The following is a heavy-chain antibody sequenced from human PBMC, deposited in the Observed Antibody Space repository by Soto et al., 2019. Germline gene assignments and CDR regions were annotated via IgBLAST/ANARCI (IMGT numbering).Heavy chain of an antibody. D-gene: IGHD4-17*01. V-gene: IGHV4-31*03. Sequence: SETLSLTCTVSGGSISSGGYYWSWIRQHPGKGLEWIGYIYYSGSTYYNPSLKSRVTISVDTSKNQFSLKLSSVTAADTAVYYCARDVRSFYGFPHNWFDPWGQGTLVTVSS. CDR1: GGSISSGGYY. CDR3: ARDVRSFYGFPHNWFDP. J-gene: IGHJ5*02. CDR2: IYYSGST.